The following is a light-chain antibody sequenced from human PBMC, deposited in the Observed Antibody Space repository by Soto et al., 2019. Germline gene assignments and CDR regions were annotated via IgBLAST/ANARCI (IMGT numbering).Light chain of an antibody. Sequence: QSALTQPPSASGSFGQSVTISCTGTSSDVGGYKYVSWYQQHPGKAPKLMIYEVSKRPSGVPDRFSGSKSGNTASLTVSGLQAEDEADYYCCSYAGSNNDVFGSGTKLTVL. CDR1: SSDVGGYKY. V-gene: IGLV2-8*01. CDR3: CSYAGSNNDV. J-gene: IGLJ1*01. CDR2: EVS.